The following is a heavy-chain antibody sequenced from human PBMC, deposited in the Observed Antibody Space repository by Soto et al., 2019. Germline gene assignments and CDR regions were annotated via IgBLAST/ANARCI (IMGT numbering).Heavy chain of an antibody. CDR2: TIPIFGTA. J-gene: IGHJ4*02. V-gene: IGHV1-69*01. Sequence: VQLVQSGAEVKKPGSSVKVSCKASGGTFSSYAISWVRHAPAQGLEWMGATIPIFGTANYAQKFQGRVTITADESTSTAYMELRSLRSEDTAVYYCALGSPSMVRRWYFAYWVQGTLVTVSS. CDR1: GGTFSSYA. CDR3: ALGSPSMVRRWYFAY. D-gene: IGHD3-10*01.